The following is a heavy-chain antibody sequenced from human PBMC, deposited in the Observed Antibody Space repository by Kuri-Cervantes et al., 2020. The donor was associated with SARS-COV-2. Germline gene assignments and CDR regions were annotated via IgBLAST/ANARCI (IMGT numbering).Heavy chain of an antibody. CDR3: AREGYYYDSTEANREGINAFDI. D-gene: IGHD3-22*01. Sequence: GESLKISCAASGFTFSSYWMSWVRQAPGKGLEWVANIKQDGSEKYYVDSVKGRSTISRDNAKNTLYLQMNSLRAEDTAVYYCAREGYYYDSTEANREGINAFDIWGQGTMVTVSS. J-gene: IGHJ3*02. CDR1: GFTFSSYW. CDR2: IKQDGSEK. V-gene: IGHV3-7*01.